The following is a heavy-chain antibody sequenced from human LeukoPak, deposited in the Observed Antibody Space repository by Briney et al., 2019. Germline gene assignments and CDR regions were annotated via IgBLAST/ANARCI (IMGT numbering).Heavy chain of an antibody. J-gene: IGHJ4*02. V-gene: IGHV3-23*01. CDR1: GFTFSSYA. CDR3: TTDQVYSFDY. CDR2: ISGSGGST. D-gene: IGHD2-21*01. Sequence: PGGSLRLSCAASGFTFSSYAVSWVRQAPGKGLEWVSAISGSGGSTYYAAPVKGRFTISRDDSKNTLYLQMNSLKTEDTAVYYCTTDQVYSFDYWGQGTLVTVSS.